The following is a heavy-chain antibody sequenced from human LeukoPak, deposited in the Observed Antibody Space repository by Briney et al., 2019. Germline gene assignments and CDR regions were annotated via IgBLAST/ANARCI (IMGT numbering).Heavy chain of an antibody. CDR2: IYYSGST. CDR1: GGSISSYY. CDR3: ARDYQSYDILTGYIDY. Sequence: SETLSLTCTVSGGSISSYYWSWIRQPPGKGLEWIGYIYYSGSTNYNPSLKSRVTISVDTSKNQFSLKLSSVTAADTAVYYCARDYQSYDILTGYIDYWGQGTLVTVSS. V-gene: IGHV4-59*12. D-gene: IGHD3-9*01. J-gene: IGHJ4*02.